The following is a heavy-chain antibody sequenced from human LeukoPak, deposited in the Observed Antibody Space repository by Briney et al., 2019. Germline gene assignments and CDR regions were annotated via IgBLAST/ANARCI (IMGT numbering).Heavy chain of an antibody. V-gene: IGHV3-30*18. J-gene: IGHJ4*02. CDR1: GFTFSSYG. CDR3: AKDPNGRDDYYDFWSGYPTYFDY. CDR2: ISYDGSNK. Sequence: GSLRLSCAASGFTFSSYGMHWVRQAPGKGLEWVAVISYDGSNKYYADSVKGRFTISRDNSKNTLYLQMNSLRAEDTAVYYCAKDPNGRDDYYDFWSGYPTYFDYWGQGTLATVSS. D-gene: IGHD3-3*01.